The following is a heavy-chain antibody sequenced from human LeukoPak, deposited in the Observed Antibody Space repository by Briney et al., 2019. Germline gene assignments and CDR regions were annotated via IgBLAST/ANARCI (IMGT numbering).Heavy chain of an antibody. CDR3: ARHRGYYSSSYDY. Sequence: PGGSLRLSCAASGFTFSSYAMSWVRQAPGKGLEWVSAISGSGNSRYYADSVKGRFTISRDNSKNTLYLQMNSLRAEDTAVYYCARHRGYYSSSYDYWGQGTLVTVSS. J-gene: IGHJ4*02. V-gene: IGHV3-23*01. D-gene: IGHD6-13*01. CDR1: GFTFSSYA. CDR2: ISGSGNSR.